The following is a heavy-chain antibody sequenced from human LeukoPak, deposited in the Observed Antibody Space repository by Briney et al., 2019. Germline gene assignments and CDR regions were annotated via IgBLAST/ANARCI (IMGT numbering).Heavy chain of an antibody. J-gene: IGHJ5*02. CDR2: INHSGST. D-gene: IGHD2-2*01. V-gene: IGHV4-34*01. CDR1: GGSFSGYY. CDR3: AREVVPAATWFDP. Sequence: PSETLSLTCAVYGGSFSGYYWSWIRRPPGKGLEWIGEINHSGSTNYNPSLKSRVTISVDTSKNQFSLKLSSVTAADTAVYYCAREVVPAATWFDPWGQGTLVTVSS.